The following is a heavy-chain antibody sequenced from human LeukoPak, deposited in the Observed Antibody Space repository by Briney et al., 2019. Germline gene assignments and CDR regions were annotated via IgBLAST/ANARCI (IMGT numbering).Heavy chain of an antibody. V-gene: IGHV3-30*18. CDR1: GFTFSSYG. J-gene: IGHJ4*02. CDR3: AKDQMGGIAAAGNDY. CDR2: ISYDGSNK. Sequence: PGGSLRLSCAASGFTFSSYGMHWVRQAPGKGLEWVAVISYDGSNKYYADSMKGRFTISRDNSKNTLYLQMNSLRAEDTAVYYCAKDQMGGIAAAGNDYWGQGTLVTVSS. D-gene: IGHD6-13*01.